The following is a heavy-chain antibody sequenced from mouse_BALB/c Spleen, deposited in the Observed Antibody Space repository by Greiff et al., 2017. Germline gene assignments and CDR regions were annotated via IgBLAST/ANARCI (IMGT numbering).Heavy chain of an antibody. CDR3: ARYWGNFDY. J-gene: IGHJ2*01. Sequence: QVQLQQSGPELVKPGASVRISCKASGYTFTSYYIHWVKQRPGQGLEWIGWIYPGNVNTKYNEKFKGKATLTADKSSSTAYMQLSSLTSEDSAVYFCARYWGNFDYWGQGTTRTVSS. CDR2: IYPGNVNT. D-gene: IGHD4-1*01. CDR1: GYTFTSYY. V-gene: IGHV1S56*01.